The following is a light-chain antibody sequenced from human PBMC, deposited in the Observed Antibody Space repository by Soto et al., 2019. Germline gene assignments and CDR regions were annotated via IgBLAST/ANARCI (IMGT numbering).Light chain of an antibody. V-gene: IGKV3-20*01. CDR1: QSVSSSY. Sequence: EIVLTQSPGTLSLSPGERATLSCRASQSVSSSYLAWYQQKPGQAPRLLIYGASSRATGIPDRFRGSGSGTDFTLNITRLEPEDFAMYYCQQYGSSPYTFGQGTKQEIK. J-gene: IGKJ2*01. CDR3: QQYGSSPYT. CDR2: GAS.